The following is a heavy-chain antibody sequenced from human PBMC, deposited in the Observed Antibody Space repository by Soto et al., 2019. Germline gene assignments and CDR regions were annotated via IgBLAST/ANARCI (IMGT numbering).Heavy chain of an antibody. J-gene: IGHJ4*02. CDR2: ISYDANNK. Sequence: GGSLRLSCAASGFTFSSYAMHWVRQAPGKGLEWVAVISYDANNKYYADSVKGRFTISRDNSKNTLYLQMNSLRAEDTAVYYCARTATLVTTFYYFDYWGQGTLVTVSS. D-gene: IGHD4-4*01. CDR1: GFTFSSYA. V-gene: IGHV3-30-3*01. CDR3: ARTATLVTTFYYFDY.